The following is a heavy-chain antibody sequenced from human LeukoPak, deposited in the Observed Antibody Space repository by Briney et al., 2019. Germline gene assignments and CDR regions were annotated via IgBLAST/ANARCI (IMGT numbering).Heavy chain of an antibody. D-gene: IGHD1-26*01. Sequence: GGSLRLSCAASGFTFSSYAMSWVRQAPGKGLEWVSVIYSGGSTYYADSVKGRFTISRDNSKNTLYLQMNSLRAEDTAVYYCAREYSGSSYYFDYWGQGTLVTVSS. CDR1: GFTFSSYA. J-gene: IGHJ4*02. CDR2: IYSGGST. CDR3: AREYSGSSYYFDY. V-gene: IGHV3-66*02.